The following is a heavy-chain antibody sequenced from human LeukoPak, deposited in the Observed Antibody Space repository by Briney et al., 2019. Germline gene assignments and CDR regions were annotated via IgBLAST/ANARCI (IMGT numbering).Heavy chain of an antibody. CDR3: ARDTSSEIIGGMDV. CDR1: GFIFSKNG. CDR2: IQTDGNPK. V-gene: IGHV3-30*02. Sequence: QSGGSLRLSCAASGFIFSKNGIHWVRQAPGKGLEWVAFIQTDGNPKYYADSVRGRFTISRDNSKKTCYLQMDSLRVEDTAVYYCARDTSSEIIGGMDVRGQGTMVTVTS. J-gene: IGHJ6*02. D-gene: IGHD3-22*01.